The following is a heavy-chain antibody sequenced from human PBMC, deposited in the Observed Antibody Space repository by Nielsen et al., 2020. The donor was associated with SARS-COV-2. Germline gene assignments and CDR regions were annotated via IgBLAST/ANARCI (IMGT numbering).Heavy chain of an antibody. J-gene: IGHJ4*02. CDR1: GGSISSGGYY. D-gene: IGHD4-23*01. CDR2: IYYSGST. V-gene: IGHV4-31*03. Sequence: SETLSLTCTVSGGSISSGGYYWSWIRQHPGKGLEWIGYIYYSGSTYYNPSLKSRVTISVDTSKNQSSLKLSSVTAADTAVYYCAREADGGNSDYWGQGTLVTVSS. CDR3: AREADGGNSDY.